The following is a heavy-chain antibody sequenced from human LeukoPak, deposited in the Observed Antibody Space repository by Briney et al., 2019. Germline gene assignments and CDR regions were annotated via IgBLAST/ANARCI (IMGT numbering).Heavy chain of an antibody. D-gene: IGHD3-22*01. CDR2: INHSGST. V-gene: IGHV4-34*01. Sequence: PSESLSLTCAVSGGSFSGYYWSWIRQPPGKGLEWIGEINHSGSTNYNPSLKSRVTISVDTSKNQFSLKLSSVTAADTAVYYCARVVMDYYDSSGYYSYYGMDVWGQGTTVTVSS. CDR1: GGSFSGYY. CDR3: ARVVMDYYDSSGYYSYYGMDV. J-gene: IGHJ6*02.